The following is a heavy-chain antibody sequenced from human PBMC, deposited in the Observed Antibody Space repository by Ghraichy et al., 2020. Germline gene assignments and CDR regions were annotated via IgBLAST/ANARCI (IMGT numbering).Heavy chain of an antibody. CDR2: ISSSSSYI. CDR3: ARDFGWVFDY. CDR1: GFTFSSYS. V-gene: IGHV3-21*01. J-gene: IGHJ4*02. D-gene: IGHD3-16*01. Sequence: GESLNISCAASGFTFSSYSMNWVRQAPGKGLEWVSSISSSSSYIYYADSVKGRFTISRDNAKNSLYLQMNSLRAEDTAVYYCARDFGWVFDYWGQGTLVTVSS.